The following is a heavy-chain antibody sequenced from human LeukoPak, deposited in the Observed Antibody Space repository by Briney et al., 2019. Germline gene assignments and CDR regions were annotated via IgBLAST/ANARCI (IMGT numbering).Heavy chain of an antibody. V-gene: IGHV4-59*01. J-gene: IGHJ5*02. D-gene: IGHD3-3*01. Sequence: SETLSLTCTVSGGALSSNYWSWIRQAPGKGLEGIGYIYYSGGSNYNPSLKSRANISLDTSKNQFSLKLTSLTAAETAVYYCARARIGDLWSGTQFDPWGQGILVNVSS. CDR3: ARARIGDLWSGTQFDP. CDR2: IYYSGGS. CDR1: GGALSSNY.